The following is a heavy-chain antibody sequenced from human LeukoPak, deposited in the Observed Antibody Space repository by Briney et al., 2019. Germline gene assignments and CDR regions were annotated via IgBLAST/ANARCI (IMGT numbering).Heavy chain of an antibody. CDR2: IIPIFEAA. CDR1: GDTISNYA. CDR3: AREGRGNYFDY. Sequence: SVTVSCKASGDTISNYAIHWIRQAPGQGLEWMGGIIPIFEAANFAQKFQGRVTITADDSTSTVYMELSSLRPDDSAMYYCAREGRGNYFDYWGQGTLVTVSS. J-gene: IGHJ4*02. V-gene: IGHV1-69*13.